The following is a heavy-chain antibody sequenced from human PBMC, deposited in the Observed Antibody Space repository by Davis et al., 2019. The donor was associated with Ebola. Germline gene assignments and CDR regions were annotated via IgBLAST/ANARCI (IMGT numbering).Heavy chain of an antibody. CDR1: GFTFSSYA. J-gene: IGHJ6*02. CDR3: ARDPTVTPIYGMDV. Sequence: GESLKISCAASGFTFSSYAMSWVRQAPGKGLEWVSAISGSGGSTYYADSVKGRFTISRDNAKNSLYLQMNSLRAEDTAVYYCARDPTVTPIYGMDVWGQGTTVTVSS. D-gene: IGHD4-17*01. CDR2: ISGSGGST. V-gene: IGHV3-23*01.